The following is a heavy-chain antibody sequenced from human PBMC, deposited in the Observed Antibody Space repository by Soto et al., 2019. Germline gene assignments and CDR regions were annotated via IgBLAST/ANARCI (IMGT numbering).Heavy chain of an antibody. V-gene: IGHV3-23*01. J-gene: IGHJ5*02. CDR3: AKGPPYWFDP. Sequence: GGSLRLSCAASGFTFSSYSMNWVRPAPGKGLEWGSTISGSGGSTYYADSVKGRFTISRDNSKNTLYLQMNSLRAEDTAVYYCAKGPPYWFDPWGQGTLVTVSS. CDR1: GFTFSSYS. CDR2: ISGSGGST.